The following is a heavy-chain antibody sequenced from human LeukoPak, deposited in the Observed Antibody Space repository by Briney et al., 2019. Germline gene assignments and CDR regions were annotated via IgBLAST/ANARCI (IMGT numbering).Heavy chain of an antibody. CDR3: AKVLLWFGDPAGANAFDI. V-gene: IGHV3-9*01. J-gene: IGHJ3*02. Sequence: PGRSLRLSCAASGFTFDDYAMHWVRQAPGKGLEWVSGISWNSGSIGYADSVKGRFTISRDNAKNSLYLQMNSLRAEDTALYYCAKVLLWFGDPAGANAFDIWGQGTMVTVSS. CDR2: ISWNSGSI. CDR1: GFTFDDYA. D-gene: IGHD3-10*01.